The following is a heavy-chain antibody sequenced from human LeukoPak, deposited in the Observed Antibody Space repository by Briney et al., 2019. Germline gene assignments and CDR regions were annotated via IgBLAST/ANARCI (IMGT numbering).Heavy chain of an antibody. D-gene: IGHD3-10*01. CDR1: GFTFSRYG. J-gene: IGHJ4*02. V-gene: IGHV3-30*02. CDR3: AKDQMVRGRSSFDY. CDR2: IRYDGSNK. Sequence: GGSLRLSCAASGFTFSRYGMHWVRQAPGKGLEWVAFIRYDGSNKYYADSVKGRFTISRDNSKNTLYLQMNSLRAEDTAVYYCAKDQMVRGRSSFDYWGQGTLVTVSS.